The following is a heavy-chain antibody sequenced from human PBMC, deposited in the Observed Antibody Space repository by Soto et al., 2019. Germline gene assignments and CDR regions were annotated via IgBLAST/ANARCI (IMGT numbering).Heavy chain of an antibody. J-gene: IGHJ4*02. D-gene: IGHD3-10*01. Sequence: EVQLVASGGVLIQPGGSVRLSCAASEFTVDNNYMSWVRQAPGKGLEWVSVIYAGGSTYSADSVKGRFTISRDNSKNTLYLQMNSLRAEDTAVYYCARENNRDPGVIEYWGQGTLVTVSS. CDR3: ARENNRDPGVIEY. V-gene: IGHV3-53*01. CDR1: EFTVDNNY. CDR2: IYAGGST.